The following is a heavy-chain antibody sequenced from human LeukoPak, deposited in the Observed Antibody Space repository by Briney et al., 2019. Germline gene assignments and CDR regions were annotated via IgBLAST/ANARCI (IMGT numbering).Heavy chain of an antibody. D-gene: IGHD3-10*01. CDR1: GFTFSSDW. CDR2: IKQDGSEK. CDR3: ARLGRGVINFYYYYYMDV. J-gene: IGHJ6*03. Sequence: GSLRLSCAASGFTFSSDWMSWVRQAPGKGLEWVANIKQDGSEKYYVDSVKGRFTISRDNAKNSLYLQMNSLRAEDTAVYYCARLGRGVINFYYYYYMDVWGKGTTVTVSS. V-gene: IGHV3-7*01.